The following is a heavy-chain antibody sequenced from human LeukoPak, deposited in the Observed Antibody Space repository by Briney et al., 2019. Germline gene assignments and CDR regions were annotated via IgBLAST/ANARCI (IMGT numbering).Heavy chain of an antibody. CDR1: GFTFSNYW. CDR2: IQQDGGQK. CDR3: ARASNPWLQLS. V-gene: IGHV3-7*05. J-gene: IGHJ4*02. Sequence: PGRSLRLSCAASGFTFSNYWMRWVRQAPGKGLEWVANIQQDGGQKRYADSVRGRFTVSRDNAQTSLYLHMNSLRAEDTAVYYCARASNPWLQLSWGQGTLVTVSS. D-gene: IGHD5-24*01.